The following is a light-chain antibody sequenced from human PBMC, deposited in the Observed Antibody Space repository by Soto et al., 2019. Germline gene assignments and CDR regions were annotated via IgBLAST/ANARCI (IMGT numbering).Light chain of an antibody. J-gene: IGKJ4*01. V-gene: IGKV3-11*01. CDR3: QQRANWPLT. CDR1: QSLSTY. CDR2: DAS. Sequence: EIVLTQSPATLSLSPGERATLSCRASQSLSTYLAWYQQKPGQAPRLLISDASNRATGIPARFSGSGSGTDCTLTVSSLPPEDFAVYYCQQRANWPLTFGGGTKVEIK.